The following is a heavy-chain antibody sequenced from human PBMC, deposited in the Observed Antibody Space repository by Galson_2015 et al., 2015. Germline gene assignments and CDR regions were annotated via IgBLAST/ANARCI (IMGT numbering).Heavy chain of an antibody. D-gene: IGHD3-22*01. J-gene: IGHJ4*02. CDR2: IESDGSHT. CDR3: ARQKYYYDSSDYYYDY. V-gene: IGHV3-74*01. Sequence: SLRLSCADSGFTLSSHWMHWVRHAPGKGLGWVSHIESDGSHTNYADSVKGRFTISRDNAKNTLYLQMNSLRAEDTAVYYCARQKYYYDSSDYYYDYWGQGTLVTVSS. CDR1: GFTLSSHW.